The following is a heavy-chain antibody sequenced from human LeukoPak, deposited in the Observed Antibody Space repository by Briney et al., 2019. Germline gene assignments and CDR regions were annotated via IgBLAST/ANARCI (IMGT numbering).Heavy chain of an antibody. CDR2: ISASGGTT. D-gene: IGHD6-19*01. V-gene: IGHV3-23*01. Sequence: PGGSLRLSCAASEFTFSDYAMTWVRQAPGKGLEWVSGISASGGTTHYADSVKGRFTVSRDNSKNTLYLQMNSLRGDDTAVYYCAKDRGSGPLFSLISWGQGTLVTVSS. J-gene: IGHJ5*02. CDR3: AKDRGSGPLFSLIS. CDR1: EFTFSDYA.